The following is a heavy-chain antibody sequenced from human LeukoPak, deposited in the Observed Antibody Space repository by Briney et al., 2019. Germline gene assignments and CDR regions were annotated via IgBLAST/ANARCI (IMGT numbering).Heavy chain of an antibody. V-gene: IGHV4-59*01. Sequence: SETLSLTCTVSGGSISSYYWSWIRQPPWKGLEWIGYIYYSGSTNYNPSLKSRVTISVDTSKNQFSLKLSSVTAADTAVYYCARKVYGDAFDIWGQGTMVTVSS. CDR2: IYYSGST. D-gene: IGHD6-6*01. CDR3: ARKVYGDAFDI. CDR1: GGSISSYY. J-gene: IGHJ3*02.